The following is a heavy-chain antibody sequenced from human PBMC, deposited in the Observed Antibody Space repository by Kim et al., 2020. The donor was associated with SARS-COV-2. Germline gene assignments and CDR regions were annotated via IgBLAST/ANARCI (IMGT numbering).Heavy chain of an antibody. J-gene: IGHJ6*02. CDR1: GYTFTSYD. Sequence: ASVKVSCKASGYTFTSYDINWVRQATGQGLEWMGWMNPNSGNTGYAQKFQGRVTMTRNTSISTAYMELSSLRSEDTAVYYCARVPAAGTIFGVVNKRYYGMDVWGQGTTVTVSS. CDR2: MNPNSGNT. D-gene: IGHD3-3*01. V-gene: IGHV1-8*01. CDR3: ARVPAAGTIFGVVNKRYYGMDV.